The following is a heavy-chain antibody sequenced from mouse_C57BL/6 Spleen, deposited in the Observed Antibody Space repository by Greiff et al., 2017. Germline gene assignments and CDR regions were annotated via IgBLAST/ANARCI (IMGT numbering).Heavy chain of an antibody. CDR3: ARHGSDSNYFDY. V-gene: IGHV5-9*01. J-gene: IGHJ3*01. CDR2: ISGGGGNT. CDR1: GFTFSSYT. Sequence: EVKLQESGGGLVKPGGSLKLSCAASGFTFSSYTMSWVRQTPEKRLEWVATISGGGGNTYYPESVKGRFTISRDNAKNTLYLQMSSLRSEDTALYYCARHGSDSNYFDYWGQGTLVTVSA. D-gene: IGHD2-5*01.